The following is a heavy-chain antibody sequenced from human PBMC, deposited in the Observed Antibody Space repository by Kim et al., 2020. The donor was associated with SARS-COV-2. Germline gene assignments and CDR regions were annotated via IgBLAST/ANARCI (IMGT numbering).Heavy chain of an antibody. CDR3: ARLRGTIVVVPAAVDY. V-gene: IGHV5-51*01. Sequence: GESLKISCKGSGYSFTSYWIGWVRQMPGKGLEWMGIIYPGDSDTRYSPSFQGQVTISADKSISTAYLQWSSLKASDTAMYYCARLRGTIVVVPAAVDYWGQGTLVTVSS. D-gene: IGHD2-2*01. J-gene: IGHJ4*02. CDR2: IYPGDSDT. CDR1: GYSFTSYW.